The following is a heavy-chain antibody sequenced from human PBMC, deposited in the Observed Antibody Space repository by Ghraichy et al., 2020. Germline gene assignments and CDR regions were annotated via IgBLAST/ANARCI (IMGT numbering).Heavy chain of an antibody. D-gene: IGHD1-7*01. Sequence: SETLSLTCAVYGGSFSGYYWSWIRQPPGKGLEWIGEINHSGSTNYNPSLKSRVTISVDTSKNQFSLKLSSVTAADTAVYYCARGYPRDPRITGTTRGARFDYWGQGTLVTVSS. V-gene: IGHV4-34*01. CDR1: GGSFSGYY. J-gene: IGHJ4*02. CDR2: INHSGST. CDR3: ARGYPRDPRITGTTRGARFDY.